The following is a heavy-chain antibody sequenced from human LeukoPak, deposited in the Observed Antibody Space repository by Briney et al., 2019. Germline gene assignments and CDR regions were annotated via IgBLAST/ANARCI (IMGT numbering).Heavy chain of an antibody. V-gene: IGHV6-1*01. J-gene: IGHJ5*02. CDR1: GDSVSGGGAG. CDR3: TGGGLVRGSIHWFDP. CDR2: IYYRSKWYS. D-gene: IGHD3-10*01. Sequence: SQTLSLTCAISGDSVSGGGAGWNWIRQSPSRGLEWLGRIYYRSKWYSDDAISVKSRITINPDTSRNQFSLQLNSVTHDDTAVYYCTGGGLVRGSIHWFDPWGQGTLVTVSS.